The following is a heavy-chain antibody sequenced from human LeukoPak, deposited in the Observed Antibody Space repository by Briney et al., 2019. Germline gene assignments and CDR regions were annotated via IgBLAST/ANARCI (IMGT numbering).Heavy chain of an antibody. J-gene: IGHJ6*03. CDR1: GGSISSYY. CDR2: IYTSGST. D-gene: IGHD2-8*01. V-gene: IGHV4-4*07. Sequence: SETLSLTCTVSGGSISSYYWSWIRQPAGKGLELIGRIYTSGSTNYNPSLKSRVTMSVATSKNQFSLKLSSVTAADTAVYYCARGLLTYYYYMDVWGKGTTVTVSS. CDR3: ARGLLTYYYYMDV.